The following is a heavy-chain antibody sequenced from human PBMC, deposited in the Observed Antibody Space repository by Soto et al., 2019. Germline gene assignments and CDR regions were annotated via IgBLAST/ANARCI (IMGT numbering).Heavy chain of an antibody. Sequence: SETLSLTCTVSGGSISSYYWSWIRQPPGKGLEWIGYIYYSGSTNYNPSLKSRVTISVDTSKNQFSLKLSSVTAADTAVYYCARDGYYDFMSGDAFDIWGQGTMVTVSS. CDR2: IYYSGST. CDR1: GGSISSYY. J-gene: IGHJ3*02. D-gene: IGHD3-3*01. V-gene: IGHV4-59*01. CDR3: ARDGYYDFMSGDAFDI.